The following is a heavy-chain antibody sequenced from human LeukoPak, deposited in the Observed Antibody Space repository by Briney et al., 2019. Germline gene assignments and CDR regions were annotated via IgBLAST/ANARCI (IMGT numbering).Heavy chain of an antibody. CDR3: NLYSSSSLGQTFDY. CDR2: IIPIFGTA. CDR1: GGTFSSYA. V-gene: IGHV1-69*01. J-gene: IGHJ4*02. D-gene: IGHD6-6*01. Sequence: ASVNVSCKASGGTFSSYAISWVRQAPGQGLEWMGGIIPIFGTANYAQKFQGRVTITADESTSTAYMELSSLRSEDTAVYYCNLYSSSSLGQTFDYWGQGTLVTVSS.